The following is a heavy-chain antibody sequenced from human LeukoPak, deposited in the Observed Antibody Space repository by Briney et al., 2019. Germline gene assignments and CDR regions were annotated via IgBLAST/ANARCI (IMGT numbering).Heavy chain of an antibody. J-gene: IGHJ5*02. V-gene: IGHV3-33*06. Sequence: GRSLRLSCAASGFTFSSYGMHWVRQAPGKGLEWVAVIWYDGSKKYYADSVKGRFTISRDNSKNTLYLQMNSLRAEDTAVYYCAKGYGYDSSGYYDPWGQGTLVTVFS. CDR2: IWYDGSKK. CDR3: AKGYGYDSSGYYDP. D-gene: IGHD3-22*01. CDR1: GFTFSSYG.